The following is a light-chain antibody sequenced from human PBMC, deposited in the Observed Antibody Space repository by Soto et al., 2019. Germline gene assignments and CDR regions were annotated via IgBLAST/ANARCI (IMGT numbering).Light chain of an antibody. Sequence: DIQMTQSPSTLSASVGDRVTITCRASQSISSAVAWYQQKPGKAPKLLIYDASSLESGVPSRFSGSGSGPAFTLTISSLQPDDFATYYRQPYNSYSHWTFDLGTKADI. CDR1: QSISSA. CDR3: QPYNSYSHWT. V-gene: IGKV1-5*01. J-gene: IGKJ1*01. CDR2: DAS.